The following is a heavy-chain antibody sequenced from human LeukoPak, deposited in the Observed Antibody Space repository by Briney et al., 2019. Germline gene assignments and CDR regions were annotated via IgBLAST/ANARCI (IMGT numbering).Heavy chain of an antibody. CDR1: GGSFSGYY. Sequence: SETLSLTCAVYGGSFSGYYWSWIRQPPGKGLEWIGEINHSGSTNYNPSLKSRVTISVDTSKNQFSLKLSSVTAADTAMYYCARTSFLGYCSSTSCYTPYDYWGQGTLVTVSS. J-gene: IGHJ4*02. V-gene: IGHV4-34*01. CDR3: ARTSFLGYCSSTSCYTPYDY. D-gene: IGHD2-2*02. CDR2: INHSGST.